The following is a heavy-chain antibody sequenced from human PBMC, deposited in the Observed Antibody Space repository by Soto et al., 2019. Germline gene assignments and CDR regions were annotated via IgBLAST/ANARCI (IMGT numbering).Heavy chain of an antibody. CDR2: IYDSGNT. CDR3: VSSRAAIYGDAFDV. V-gene: IGHV4-59*03. CDR1: GDSISSYF. J-gene: IGHJ3*01. Sequence: VQLQESGPGLVKPSETLSLTCSVSGDSISSYFRNWIRQPPGKGLEWIGCIYDSGNTVYNPSLKSRVTMSLSTSKNQFSLNLSSVTAADTAVYYCVSSRAAIYGDAFDVWGQGTMVTVSS. D-gene: IGHD2-2*01.